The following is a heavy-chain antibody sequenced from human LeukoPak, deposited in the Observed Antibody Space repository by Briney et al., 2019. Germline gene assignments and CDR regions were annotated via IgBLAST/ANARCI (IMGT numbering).Heavy chain of an antibody. D-gene: IGHD2-2*01. V-gene: IGHV3-23*01. CDR3: ASYCSGTSCYAFDI. CDR1: GFSFSSFA. Sequence: GGSLRLSCAASGFSFSSFAMTWVRQAPGKGLEWVSSISSSGDSTYYTDSIKGRFTISRDNSKNTLDLQMNSLRVEDTAVYYCASYCSGTSCYAFDIWGQGTLVTVS. J-gene: IGHJ3*02. CDR2: ISSSGDST.